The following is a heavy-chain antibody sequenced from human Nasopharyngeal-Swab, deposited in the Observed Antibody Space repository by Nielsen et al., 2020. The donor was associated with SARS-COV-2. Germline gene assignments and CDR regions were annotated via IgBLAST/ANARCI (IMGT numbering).Heavy chain of an antibody. Sequence: GESLKISCTASGFTFSAYWMYWVRQAPGKGLVWVSRINSDGSNTAYADSVKGRFTISRDNSKNTLYLQMNSLRAEDTAVYYCAKDRGPMMATPDYWGQGTLVTVSS. J-gene: IGHJ4*02. D-gene: IGHD5-24*01. CDR1: GFTFSAYW. CDR2: INSDGSNT. V-gene: IGHV3-74*01. CDR3: AKDRGPMMATPDY.